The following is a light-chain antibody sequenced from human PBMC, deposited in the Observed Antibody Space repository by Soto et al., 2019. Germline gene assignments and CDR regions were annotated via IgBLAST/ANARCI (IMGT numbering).Light chain of an antibody. CDR2: DAF. J-gene: IGKJ5*01. CDR3: QQRHNWPIT. Sequence: EIVLTQSPGTLSLSPGERATLPCRASQSVKSSYLAWYQHKPGQAPRLLIYDAFSRAPGIPARFSGGGSGTDFTLTISSLEPEDFGVYYCQQRHNWPITFGQGTRLEIK. V-gene: IGKV3D-20*02. CDR1: QSVKSSY.